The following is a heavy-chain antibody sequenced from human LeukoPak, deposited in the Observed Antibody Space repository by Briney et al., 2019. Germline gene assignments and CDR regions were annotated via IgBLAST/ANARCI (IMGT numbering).Heavy chain of an antibody. D-gene: IGHD1-26*01. J-gene: IGHJ2*01. Sequence: GGSLRLSCAASGFTVSSNYMSWVRQAPGKGLVWVSRIKTDGSIISYADSVKGRFTISRDNAENTLYLQMNSLGAEDTAVYYCARVGLGEWFFDLWGRGTLVTVSS. V-gene: IGHV3-74*01. CDR1: GFTVSSNY. CDR2: IKTDGSII. CDR3: ARVGLGEWFFDL.